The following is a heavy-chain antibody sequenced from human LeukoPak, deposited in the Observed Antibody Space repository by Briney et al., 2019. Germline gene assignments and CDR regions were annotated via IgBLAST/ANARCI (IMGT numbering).Heavy chain of an antibody. CDR3: ARAARFGTGTSVRDWFDS. V-gene: IGHV4-34*01. D-gene: IGHD1-1*01. J-gene: IGHJ5*01. CDR2: INHSGST. CDR1: GGSFSGYY. Sequence: SETLSLTCAVYGGSFSGYYWSWIRQPPGKGLEWIGEINHSGSTNYNPSLKSRVTISVDTSKNQFSLKLSSVTAADTAVYYCARAARFGTGTSVRDWFDSWGQGTLVTVSS.